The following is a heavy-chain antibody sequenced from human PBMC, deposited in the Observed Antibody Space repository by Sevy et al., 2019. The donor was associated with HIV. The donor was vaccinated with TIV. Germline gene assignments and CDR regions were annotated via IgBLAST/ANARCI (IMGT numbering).Heavy chain of an antibody. J-gene: IGHJ6*02. V-gene: IGHV3-15*01. D-gene: IGHD3-3*01. CDR1: GFTFSNAW. CDR3: TAGGAVTGFYYYYGMDV. Sequence: GGSLRLSCAASGFTFSNAWMSWVRQAPGKGLEWVGRIKSKTDGGTTDYAAPVKGSFTISRNDSKNTLQLQMNSLKTEDTAGYYCTAGGAVTGFYYYYGMDVWGQGTTVTVSS. CDR2: IKSKTDGGTT.